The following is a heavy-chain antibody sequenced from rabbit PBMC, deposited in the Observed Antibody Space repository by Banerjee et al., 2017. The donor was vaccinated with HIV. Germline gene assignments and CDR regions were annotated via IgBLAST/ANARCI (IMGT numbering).Heavy chain of an antibody. J-gene: IGHJ4*01. CDR3: ARRSGSAYWGNL. Sequence: QEQLEESGGGLVKPEGSLTLTCKASGFDLSSYYWICWVRQAPGKGLEWIACIYTGSSGTTYFASWAKGRFTISKTSSTTVTLQMTSLTAADTATYFCARRSGSAYWGNLWGQGTLVTVS. CDR2: IYTGSSGTT. CDR1: GFDLSSYYW. V-gene: IGHV1S45*01. D-gene: IGHD1-1*01.